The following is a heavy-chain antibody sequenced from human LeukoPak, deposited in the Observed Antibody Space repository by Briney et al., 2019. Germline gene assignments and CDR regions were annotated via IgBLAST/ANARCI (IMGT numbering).Heavy chain of an antibody. D-gene: IGHD3-22*01. Sequence: QTGGSLRLSCAASGFTVSSYYMSWVRQAPGKGLEWVSIIYSGGSTHYADSVKGRFTISRDNSKNTLYLQMNSLRAEDTAVYYCARGLNTYDSSGFYFFWGQGTLVTVSS. CDR1: GFTVSSYY. J-gene: IGHJ4*02. V-gene: IGHV3-53*01. CDR3: ARGLNTYDSSGFYFF. CDR2: IYSGGST.